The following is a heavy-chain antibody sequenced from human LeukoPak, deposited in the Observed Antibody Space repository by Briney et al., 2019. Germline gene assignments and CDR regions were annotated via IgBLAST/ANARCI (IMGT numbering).Heavy chain of an antibody. Sequence: PSETLSLTCAVYGGSFSAYYWSWIRQSPGKGLEWIAEINHRGDTNYNPSVKSRVSISVDTSKNQFSLNVTSLTAADTAVYYCARGPTVSETGYFDYWGQGTLVTVSS. J-gene: IGHJ4*03. CDR2: INHRGDT. D-gene: IGHD4-11*01. CDR1: GGSFSAYY. CDR3: ARGPTVSETGYFDY. V-gene: IGHV4-34*01.